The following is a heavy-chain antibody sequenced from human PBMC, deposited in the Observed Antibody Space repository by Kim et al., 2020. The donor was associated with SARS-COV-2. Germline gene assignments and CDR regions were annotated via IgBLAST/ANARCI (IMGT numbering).Heavy chain of an antibody. CDR2: ITPDSGGP. V-gene: IGHV1-2*02. CDR1: GYTFTDYF. D-gene: IGHD2-15*01. CDR3: ARGLGSCSGGSCEA. J-gene: IGHJ4*02. Sequence: ASVKVSCKASGYTFTDYFIHWVRQAPGQGIEWLGWITPDSGGPYYAQKFQGRVTMTRDASISTAYMELRRLTSDDTAVYFCARGLGSCSGGSCEAWGQGT.